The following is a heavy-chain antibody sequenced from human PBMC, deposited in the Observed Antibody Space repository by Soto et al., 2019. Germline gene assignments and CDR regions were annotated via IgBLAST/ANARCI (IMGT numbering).Heavy chain of an antibody. Sequence: EVQLLESGGGLVQPGGSLRLSCVASGFTFSSYAMSWVRQAPGKGLEWVSALIASGVNTYYADSVKGRFTISRDNSKNTLYLQMNSLRAEDTAVYYCAKMRDVRQGFDPWGQGTLVTVSS. CDR3: AKMRDVRQGFDP. J-gene: IGHJ5*02. CDR2: LIASGVNT. V-gene: IGHV3-23*01. CDR1: GFTFSSYA.